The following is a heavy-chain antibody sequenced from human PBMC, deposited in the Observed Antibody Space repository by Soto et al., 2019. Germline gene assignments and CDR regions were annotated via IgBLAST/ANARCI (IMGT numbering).Heavy chain of an antibody. CDR3: AREAAAAGPDYYYYYGMDV. CDR2: INPSGGST. V-gene: IGHV1-46*01. D-gene: IGHD6-13*01. CDR1: GGTFSSYT. Sequence: ASVKVSCKASGGTFSSYTISWVRQAPGQGLEWMGIINPSGGSTSYAQKFQGRVTMTRDTSTSTVYMELSSLRSEDTAVYYCAREAAAAGPDYYYYYGMDVWGQGTTVTVSS. J-gene: IGHJ6*02.